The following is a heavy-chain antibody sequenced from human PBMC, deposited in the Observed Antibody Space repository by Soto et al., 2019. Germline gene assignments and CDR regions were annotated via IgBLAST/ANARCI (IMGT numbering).Heavy chain of an antibody. CDR2: IYHSGTT. CDR3: AKEGSSVASQFDY. CDR1: GVSVTSSY. J-gene: IGHJ4*02. Sequence: SETLSLTCTVSGVSVTSSYWSWILQPPGKGLEWIGYIYHSGTTVSNPSLKSRVTISVDTSKNQLSLMLTSVTAADTAVYYCAKEGSSVASQFDYWGQGALVTVSS. D-gene: IGHD2-2*01. V-gene: IGHV4-59*02.